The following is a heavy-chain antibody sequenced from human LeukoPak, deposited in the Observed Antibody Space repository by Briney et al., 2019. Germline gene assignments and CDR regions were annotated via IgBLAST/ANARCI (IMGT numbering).Heavy chain of an antibody. J-gene: IGHJ6*03. V-gene: IGHV1-2*02. CDR2: INPNSGGT. CDR3: ARQAIGDYYYMDV. CDR1: GYTFTGYY. D-gene: IGHD2-2*02. Sequence: ASVKVSCKASGYTFTGYYMHWVRQAPGQGLEWMGWINPNSGGTNYAQKFQGRVTMTRDTSISTAYMELSRLRSDDTAVYYCARQAIGDYYYMDVWGKGTTVTISS.